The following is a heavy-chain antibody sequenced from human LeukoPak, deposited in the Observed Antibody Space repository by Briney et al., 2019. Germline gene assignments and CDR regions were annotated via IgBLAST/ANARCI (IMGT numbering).Heavy chain of an antibody. CDR3: AKDLRSSGWYHYFDY. CDR2: ISGSGGST. J-gene: IGHJ4*02. V-gene: IGHV3-23*01. CDR1: GFTFSSYA. Sequence: GGSLRLSCAASGFTFSSYAMSWVRQAPGKRLEWVSAISGSGGSTYYADSVKGRFTISRDNSKNTLYLQMNSLGAEDTAVYYCAKDLRSSGWYHYFDYWGQGTLVTVSS. D-gene: IGHD6-19*01.